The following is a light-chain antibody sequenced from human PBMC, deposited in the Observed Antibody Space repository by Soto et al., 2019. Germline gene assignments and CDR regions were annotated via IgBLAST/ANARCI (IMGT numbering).Light chain of an antibody. CDR2: EVS. J-gene: IGLJ3*02. CDR1: SSDVGSYNR. V-gene: IGLV2-18*02. CDR3: SSYTSSSTVV. Sequence: QSALTQPPSVSGSPGQSVTISCTGTSSDVGSYNRVSWYQQAPGTAPKLMIYEVSNRPSGVPDRFSGSKSGNTASLTISGLQAEDECDYYCSSYTSSSTVVFGGGTKLTVL.